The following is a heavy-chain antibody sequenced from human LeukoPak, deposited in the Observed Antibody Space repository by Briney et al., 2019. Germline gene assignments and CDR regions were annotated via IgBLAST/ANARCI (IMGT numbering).Heavy chain of an antibody. D-gene: IGHD3-10*01. Sequence: GGSLRLSCAASGFTVSSNYMSWVRQAPGKGLEWVSVIYSGGSTYYADSEKGRFTISRDNSKNTLYVQMNSLRAEDTAVYYCARAGSGSYYPNVYYYYGMDVWGQGTTVTVSS. CDR1: GFTVSSNY. V-gene: IGHV3-66*01. CDR2: IYSGGST. CDR3: ARAGSGSYYPNVYYYYGMDV. J-gene: IGHJ6*02.